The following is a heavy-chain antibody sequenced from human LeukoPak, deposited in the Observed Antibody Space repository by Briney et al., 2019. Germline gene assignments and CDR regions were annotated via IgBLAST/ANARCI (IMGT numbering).Heavy chain of an antibody. CDR1: GGSFTDYY. V-gene: IGHV4-34*01. J-gene: IGHJ6*02. D-gene: IGHD2-21*02. CDR2: IHHRAGA. CDR3: ARGPVRDDGLTGISYYFGLDV. Sequence: SETLSLTCAVYGGSFTDYYWSWIRHLPGKGLEWIGEIHHRAGANYNPSLWGRVTISADTSKNQFSLHLTSVTAADTATFYCARGPVRDDGLTGISYYFGLDVWGLGTTVTVFS.